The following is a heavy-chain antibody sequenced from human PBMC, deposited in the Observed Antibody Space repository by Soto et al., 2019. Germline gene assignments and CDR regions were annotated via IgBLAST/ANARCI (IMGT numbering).Heavy chain of an antibody. J-gene: IGHJ4*02. Sequence: PXETLSLTCTVAGCSISTGNWWTWVRQSPEKGLEWIGEIFRSGNTYYNPSFKSRVTISVDNSNNQFSLRLNSVTAADTAVYYCARIGTVSLDFWGPGTLVTVSS. CDR3: ARIGTVSLDF. CDR1: GCSISTGNW. D-gene: IGHD4-17*01. V-gene: IGHV4-4*02. CDR2: IFRSGNT.